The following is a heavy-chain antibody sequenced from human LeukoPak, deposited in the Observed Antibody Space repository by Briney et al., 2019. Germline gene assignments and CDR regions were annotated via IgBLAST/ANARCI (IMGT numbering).Heavy chain of an antibody. CDR3: ASPIYDSSGYSHAFDI. CDR1: GYTFTSYG. V-gene: IGHV1-69*13. Sequence: GASVKVSCKASGYTFTSYGISWVRQAPGQGLEWMGGIIPIFGTANYAQKFQGRVTITADESTSTAYMELSSLRSEDTAVYYCASPIYDSSGYSHAFDIWGQGTMVTVSS. CDR2: IIPIFGTA. D-gene: IGHD3-22*01. J-gene: IGHJ3*02.